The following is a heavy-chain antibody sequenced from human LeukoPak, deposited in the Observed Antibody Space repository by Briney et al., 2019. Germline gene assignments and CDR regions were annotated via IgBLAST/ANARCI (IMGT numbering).Heavy chain of an antibody. CDR1: GFTFDDYA. Sequence: GGSLRLSCAASGFTFDDYAMHWVRQAPGKGLEWVSGITWNRDNIGYGDSVKGRFTISRDNVKNVLYLQMTSLRPEDTALYYCAKDLSSAITSALVLDVWGQGTTVIVSS. V-gene: IGHV3-9*01. J-gene: IGHJ6*02. CDR2: ITWNRDNI. CDR3: AKDLSSAITSALVLDV. D-gene: IGHD3-22*01.